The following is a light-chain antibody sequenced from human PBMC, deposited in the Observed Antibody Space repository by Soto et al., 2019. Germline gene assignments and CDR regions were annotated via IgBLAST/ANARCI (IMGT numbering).Light chain of an antibody. CDR2: DAS. CDR1: QSVSSY. CDR3: QQRSNWPIT. Sequence: EIVLTQSPATLSLSPGERATLSCRTSQSVSSYFAWYQQKPGRAPRLLIYDASNRATGIPARFIGSGSGTDFTLTISGLEPEDFEVYYCQQRSNWPITFGQGTRLESK. J-gene: IGKJ5*01. V-gene: IGKV3-11*01.